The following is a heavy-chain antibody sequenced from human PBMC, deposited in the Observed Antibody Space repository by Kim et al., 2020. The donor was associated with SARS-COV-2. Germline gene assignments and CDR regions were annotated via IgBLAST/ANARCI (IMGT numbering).Heavy chain of an antibody. Sequence: GGSLRLSCAASGFTFSSYSMNWVRQAPGKGLEWVSYISSSSSTIYYADSVKGRFTISRDNAKNSLYLQMNSLRDEDTAVYYCARELITMVRGVIITNYYYYYGMDVWGQGTTVTVSS. CDR1: GFTFSSYS. CDR3: ARELITMVRGVIITNYYYYYGMDV. D-gene: IGHD3-10*01. CDR2: ISSSSSTI. J-gene: IGHJ6*02. V-gene: IGHV3-48*02.